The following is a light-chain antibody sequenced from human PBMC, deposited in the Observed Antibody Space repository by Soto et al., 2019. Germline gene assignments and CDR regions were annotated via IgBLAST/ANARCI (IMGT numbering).Light chain of an antibody. Sequence: ERVMTQSPGTLSVSPGERATLSCRASQSVRDNLAWYQQKLGQAPRLLIHGASTRATGIPARFSGSGSGTEFTLTISSLQSEDFAVYYCQQYDNWPPAFGGGTKVEIK. CDR2: GAS. CDR3: QQYDNWPPA. V-gene: IGKV3-15*01. CDR1: QSVRDN. J-gene: IGKJ4*01.